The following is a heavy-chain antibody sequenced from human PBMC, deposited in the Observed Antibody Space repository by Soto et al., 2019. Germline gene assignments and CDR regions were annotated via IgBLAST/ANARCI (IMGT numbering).Heavy chain of an antibody. D-gene: IGHD2-15*01. CDR2: INPNSGGT. J-gene: IGHJ5*02. CDR1: GYTFTGYY. Sequence: GASVKVSCKASGYTFTGYYMHWVRQAPGQGLEWMGWINPNSGGTNYAQKFQGWVTMTRDTSISTAYMELSRLRSDDTAVYYCARAPRYCSGGSCYWFDPWGQGTLVTSPQ. V-gene: IGHV1-2*04. CDR3: ARAPRYCSGGSCYWFDP.